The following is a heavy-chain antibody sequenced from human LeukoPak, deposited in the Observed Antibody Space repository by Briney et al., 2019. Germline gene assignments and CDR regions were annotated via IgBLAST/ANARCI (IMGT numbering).Heavy chain of an antibody. CDR3: GRANFDY. Sequence: TGGSLRLSCAASGFTVSSNYMSWVRPAPGKGLEWVSVIYSGGSTYYADSVKGRFTISRDNSKNTLYLQMNSLRAEDTAVYYCGRANFDYWGQGTMVTVSS. V-gene: IGHV3-66*02. CDR1: GFTVSSNY. J-gene: IGHJ4*03. CDR2: IYSGGST.